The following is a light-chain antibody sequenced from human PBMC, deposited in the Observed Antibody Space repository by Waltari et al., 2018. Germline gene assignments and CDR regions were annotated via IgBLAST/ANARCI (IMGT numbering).Light chain of an antibody. J-gene: IGLJ6*01. CDR1: SNDVGGYNY. Sequence: QSAPTQPPSVSGSPGQSVTISCSGTSNDVGGYNYVSWSQQHPGKAPKLMIYGVTNRPSGVSDRFSGSKSVNTASLTISGLQAEDEADYYCCSYSTSSTFVFGSGTKLTVL. CDR3: CSYSTSSTFV. CDR2: GVT. V-gene: IGLV2-14*01.